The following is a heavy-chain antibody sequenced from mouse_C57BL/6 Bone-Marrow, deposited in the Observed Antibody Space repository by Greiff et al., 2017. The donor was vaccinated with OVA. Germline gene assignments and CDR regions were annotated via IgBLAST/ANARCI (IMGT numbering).Heavy chain of an antibody. CDR3: DRYYGSRSGACWYFDV. D-gene: IGHD1-1*01. Sequence: EVHLVESGAELVKPGASVKLSCTASGFNIKDYYMHWVKQRTEQGLEWIGRIDPEDGETKYAPKFQGKATITADTSSNTAYLQLSSLTSEDTVVYYWDRYYGSRSGACWYFDVWGTGTTVTVSS. J-gene: IGHJ1*03. CDR1: GFNIKDYY. V-gene: IGHV14-2*01. CDR2: IDPEDGET.